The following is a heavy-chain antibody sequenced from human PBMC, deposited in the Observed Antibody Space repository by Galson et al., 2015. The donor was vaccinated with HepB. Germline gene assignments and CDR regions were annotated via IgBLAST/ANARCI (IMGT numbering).Heavy chain of an antibody. J-gene: IGHJ4*02. Sequence: SETLSLTCTVSGGSISSSSYYWGWIRQPPGKGLEWIGSIYYSGSTYYNPSLKSRVTISVDTSKNQFSLKLSSVTAADTAVYYCASHLAVTPDYFDYWGQGTLVTVSS. CDR1: GGSISSSSYY. CDR3: ASHLAVTPDYFDY. CDR2: IYYSGST. V-gene: IGHV4-39*01. D-gene: IGHD4-23*01.